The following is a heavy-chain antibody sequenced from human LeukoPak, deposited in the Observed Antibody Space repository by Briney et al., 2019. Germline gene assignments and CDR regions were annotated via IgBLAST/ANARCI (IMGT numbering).Heavy chain of an antibody. CDR1: XXTFSSYG. CDR2: ISYDGSNK. Sequence: GGXLRLSCXXSXXTFSSYGXHWVRQAPGKGLEWVAVISYDGSNKYYADSVKGRFTISRDNSKNTLYLQMNSLRAEDTAVYYCAKDGGVAVAGDPDYYYGMDVWGQGTTVTVSS. CDR3: AKDGGVAVAGDPDYYYGMDV. J-gene: IGHJ6*02. D-gene: IGHD6-19*01. V-gene: IGHV3-30*18.